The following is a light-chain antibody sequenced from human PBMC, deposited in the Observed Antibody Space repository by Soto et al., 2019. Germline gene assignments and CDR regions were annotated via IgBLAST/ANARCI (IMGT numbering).Light chain of an antibody. CDR3: QVWESSGDQWV. Sequence: SYELTQPPSVSAAPGQTAKITCGGNNIGSKSVHWYQQKAGQAPVLVVYDGSDRPSGIPERFSGSNSGNTATLTISRVEAGDEADYYCQVWESSGDQWVFGGGTQLTVL. CDR2: DGS. J-gene: IGLJ3*02. CDR1: NIGSKS. V-gene: IGLV3-21*02.